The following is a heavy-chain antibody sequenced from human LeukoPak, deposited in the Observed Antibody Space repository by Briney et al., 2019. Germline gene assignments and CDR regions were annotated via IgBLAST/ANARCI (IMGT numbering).Heavy chain of an antibody. CDR1: GGSFSGYY. CDR2: INHSGST. V-gene: IGHV4-34*01. D-gene: IGHD2-2*01. J-gene: IGHJ4*02. Sequence: SEALSLTCAVYGGSFSGYYWSWIRQPPGKGLEWIGEINHSGSTNYNPSLKRRVTISVDTSKNQFSLKLSSVTAAETAVYYCARGSVVPAARPYFDYWGQGTLVTVSS. CDR3: ARGSVVPAARPYFDY.